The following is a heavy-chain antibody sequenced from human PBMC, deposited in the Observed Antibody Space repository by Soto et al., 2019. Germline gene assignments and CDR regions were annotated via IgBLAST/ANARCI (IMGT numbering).Heavy chain of an antibody. V-gene: IGHV4-4*07. Sequence: KPSETLSLTCTVSGASIRGYYWSWIRKSAGKGLEWIGRIYATGTTDYNPSLKSRVMMSVDTSKKQFSLKLRSVTAADTAVYYCVRDGTKTLRDWFDPWGQGISVTVSS. CDR3: VRDGTKTLRDWFDP. D-gene: IGHD1-1*01. CDR2: IYATGTT. CDR1: GASIRGYY. J-gene: IGHJ5*02.